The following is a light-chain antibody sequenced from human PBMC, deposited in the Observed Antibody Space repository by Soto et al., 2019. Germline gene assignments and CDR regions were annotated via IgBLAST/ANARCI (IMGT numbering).Light chain of an antibody. CDR3: QQYLGYSWT. V-gene: IGKV1-5*03. CDR1: QTISDW. CDR2: KAS. J-gene: IGKJ1*01. Sequence: DIQMTQSPSTLSASVGDRVTITCRASQTISDWLAWFQQKPGKAPKVLIYKASNLESGVPSRFSGSGFGTEFTITISRLQPDDFAIYYCQQYLGYSWTFGQGTKVEIK.